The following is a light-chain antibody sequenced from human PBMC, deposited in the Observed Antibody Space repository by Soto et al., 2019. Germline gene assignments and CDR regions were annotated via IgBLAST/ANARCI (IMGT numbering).Light chain of an antibody. Sequence: MTQSPATLSVSPGERATLSCRASQFIGSNLAWYQQKPGEAPRLLMYDASSRATGILARFSGSGSGTEFALTISSLQSEDFAIYYCQQYNNWPPLTFGGGTKVEIK. CDR3: QQYNNWPPLT. J-gene: IGKJ4*01. V-gene: IGKV3-15*01. CDR1: QFIGSN. CDR2: DAS.